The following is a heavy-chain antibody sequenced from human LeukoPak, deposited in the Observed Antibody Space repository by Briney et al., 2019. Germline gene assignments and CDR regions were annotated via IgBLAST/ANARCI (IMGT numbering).Heavy chain of an antibody. D-gene: IGHD6-13*01. J-gene: IGHJ4*02. CDR2: IRGSGAST. CDR1: GFTFEDYA. Sequence: SGGSLRLSCETSGFTFEDYAMNWFRQTQGKGLEWVSTIRGSGASTFYADSVKGRFTISRDSSTNTVFLQMNSLTAEDTAVYYCAKPSGIILAGRVGAFDYWGQGSLVTVSS. V-gene: IGHV3-23*01. CDR3: AKPSGIILAGRVGAFDY.